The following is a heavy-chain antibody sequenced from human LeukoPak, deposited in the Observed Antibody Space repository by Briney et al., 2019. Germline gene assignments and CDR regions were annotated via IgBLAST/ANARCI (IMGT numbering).Heavy chain of an antibody. Sequence: PSETLSLTCAVSGGSISSSNWWSWVRQPPGKGLEWIGEIYHSGSTNYNPSLKSRVSISLGKSKNQFSLNLGSVTAADTAVYYCARGEGSDASGSWSYYYYYMDVWGKGTTVTVSS. D-gene: IGHD3-10*01. CDR1: GGSISSSNW. V-gene: IGHV4-4*02. CDR2: IYHSGST. CDR3: ARGEGSDASGSWSYYYYYMDV. J-gene: IGHJ6*03.